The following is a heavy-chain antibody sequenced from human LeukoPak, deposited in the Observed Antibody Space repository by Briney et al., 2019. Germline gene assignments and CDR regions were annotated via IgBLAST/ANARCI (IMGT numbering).Heavy chain of an antibody. V-gene: IGHV3-23*01. CDR2: ISGSGGST. CDR3: AVGGSYYISADY. CDR1: GFTFSIYA. J-gene: IGHJ4*02. D-gene: IGHD1-26*01. Sequence: GGSLRLPCAASGFTFSIYAMSWVRQAPGKGLEWVSAISGSGGSTYYADSVKGRFTISRDNSKNTLYLQMNSLRAEDTAVYYCAVGGSYYISADYWGQGTLVTVSS.